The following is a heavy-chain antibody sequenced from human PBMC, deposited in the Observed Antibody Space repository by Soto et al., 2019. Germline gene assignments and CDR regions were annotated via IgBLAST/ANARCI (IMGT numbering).Heavy chain of an antibody. J-gene: IGHJ4*02. CDR2: VSFDGSDQ. Sequence: QVQLVESGGRVVQPGRSLRLSCAASGFTFRNSGMHWVRQTPGKGLEWVSLVSFDGSDQYYADSVKGRFTISRDNFNNTLFPQMNSLRAEDTAVYYCAKTLHGDSTGAFDSWGLGTLVTVSS. V-gene: IGHV3-30*18. CDR3: AKTLHGDSTGAFDS. CDR1: GFTFRNSG. D-gene: IGHD2-21*02.